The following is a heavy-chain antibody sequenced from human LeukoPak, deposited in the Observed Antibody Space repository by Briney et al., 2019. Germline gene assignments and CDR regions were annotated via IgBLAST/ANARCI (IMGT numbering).Heavy chain of an antibody. J-gene: IGHJ4*02. CDR2: IYYSGST. CDR1: GGSLSRGGYC. CDR3: ARATTDYDSSGYYPDYFDY. Sequence: SQTLSLTCTVSGGSLSRGGYCCSWIRQHPGKGLEWIVYIYYSGSTYYSRSLKSRVTMSVDTSKDQFSLKLSSVTAADTAVDYCARATTDYDSSGYYPDYFDYRGQGTLVTVSS. D-gene: IGHD3-22*01. V-gene: IGHV4-31*03.